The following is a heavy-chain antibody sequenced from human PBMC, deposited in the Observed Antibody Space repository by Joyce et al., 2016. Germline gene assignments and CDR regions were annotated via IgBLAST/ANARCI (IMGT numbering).Heavy chain of an antibody. J-gene: IGHJ3*01. V-gene: IGHV1-2*06. Sequence: QVQLVQAGAEVKKPGASVKVSCKASGYILTGYYMYWLRQAPGQGPEWMGRFNPNSGGTNYAQKFQGRVTMTRDTPISTAYMELSRLRYDDTAVYYCARSYGSGSFDVWGQGTMVIVSS. CDR1: GYILTGYY. CDR3: ARSYGSGSFDV. D-gene: IGHD3-10*01. CDR2: FNPNSGGT.